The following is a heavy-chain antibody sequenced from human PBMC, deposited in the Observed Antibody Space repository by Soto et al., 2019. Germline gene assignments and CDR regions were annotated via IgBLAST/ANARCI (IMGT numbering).Heavy chain of an antibody. V-gene: IGHV4-61*01. CDR3: ARDVSSSWYRGYYYYGMDV. CDR2: IYYSGST. J-gene: IGHJ6*02. Sequence: PSETLSLTCTVSGGSVSSGSYYWSWIRQPPGKGLEWIGYIYYSGSTNYNPSPKSRVTISVDTSKNQFSLKLSSVTAADTAVYYCARDVSSSWYRGYYYYGMDVWGQGTTVTVSS. CDR1: GGSVSSGSYY. D-gene: IGHD6-13*01.